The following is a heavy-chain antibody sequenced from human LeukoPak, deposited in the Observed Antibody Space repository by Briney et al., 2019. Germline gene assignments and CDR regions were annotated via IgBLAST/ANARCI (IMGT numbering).Heavy chain of an antibody. V-gene: IGHV3-53*01. CDR2: ISFSGGNT. Sequence: PGGSLRLSCAASGFTVSSNYMSWVRQAPGKGLEWVSLISFSGGNTYYADSMKGRFTISRDNYKDALYLQMNSLRAEDTAMYYCARDIEFSTWGLGTMVTVSS. J-gene: IGHJ3*01. CDR3: ARDIEFST. D-gene: IGHD3-3*02. CDR1: GFTVSSNY.